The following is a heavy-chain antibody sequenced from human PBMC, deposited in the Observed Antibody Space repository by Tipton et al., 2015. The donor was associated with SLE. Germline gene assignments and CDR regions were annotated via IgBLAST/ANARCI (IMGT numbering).Heavy chain of an antibody. J-gene: IGHJ4*02. Sequence: TLSLTCTVSGGSISSHYWSWVRQAPGKGQEWIGYISNSETTNYTPSLKSRVTISLDTSKNQFSLKLRSVTAADTAVYYGAGAWQGYCSGGTCYVLDYWGQGTLVTVSS. V-gene: IGHV4-59*11. D-gene: IGHD2-15*01. CDR3: AGAWQGYCSGGTCYVLDY. CDR1: GGSISSHY. CDR2: ISNSETT.